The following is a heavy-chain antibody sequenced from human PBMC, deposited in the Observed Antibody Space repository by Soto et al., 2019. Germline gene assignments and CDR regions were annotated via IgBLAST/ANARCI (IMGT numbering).Heavy chain of an antibody. CDR2: MNPNSGDT. CDR1: GYTLTSYD. J-gene: IGHJ6*02. D-gene: IGHD3-10*01. Sequence: ASVKVSCKASGYTLTSYDISWVRQAPGQGLEWMGWMNPNSGDTVYAQSFQGRVTMTRNSAISTAYMELSSLSSDDTAVYYCARAWGNMVRGVIFNYGMDVWGQGTRSPSP. CDR3: ARAWGNMVRGVIFNYGMDV. V-gene: IGHV1-8*01.